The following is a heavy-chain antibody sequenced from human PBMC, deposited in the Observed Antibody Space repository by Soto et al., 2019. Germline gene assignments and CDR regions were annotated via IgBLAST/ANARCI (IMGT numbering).Heavy chain of an antibody. CDR1: GDSVSSNSAA. D-gene: IGHD1-7*01. CDR3: AGTTSHYWYYMDV. Sequence: SQTLSLTCAISGDSVSSNSAAWNWIRQSPSRGLEWLGRTYYRSRWYNDYAVSVRSRITVNPDTSKNQFSLQLTSVTPEDTAVYYCAGTTSHYWYYMDVWGKGSTVTVSS. J-gene: IGHJ6*03. CDR2: TYYRSRWYN. V-gene: IGHV6-1*01.